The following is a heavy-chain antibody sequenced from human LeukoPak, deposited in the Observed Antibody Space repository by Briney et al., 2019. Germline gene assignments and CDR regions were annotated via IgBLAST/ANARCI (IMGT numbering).Heavy chain of an antibody. J-gene: IGHJ6*03. D-gene: IGHD5-12*01. CDR1: GFTFSSYG. CDR2: ISYDGSNK. CDR3: AKDSGYATYYYYYMDV. Sequence: GGSLRLSCAASGFTFSSYGMHWVRQAPGKGLEWVAVISYDGSNKYYADSVKGRFTISRDNSKNTLYLQMNSLRAEDTAVYYCAKDSGYATYYYYYMDVWGKGTTVTVSS. V-gene: IGHV3-30*18.